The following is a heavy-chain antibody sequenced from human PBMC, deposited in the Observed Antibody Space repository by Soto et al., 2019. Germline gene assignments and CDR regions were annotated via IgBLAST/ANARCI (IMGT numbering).Heavy chain of an antibody. V-gene: IGHV5-51*01. CDR1: VYNFAGYW. CDR2: IYPSDSDT. J-gene: IGHJ4*02. D-gene: IGHD3-3*01. CDR3: ARGGVSTRTFDY. Sequence: PGESLKISCKGSVYNFAGYWIAWVRPMPGKGLELMGIIYPSDSDTRYRPSFQGQVTISADTSISSAYLQWSSLRASDTAMYYCARGGVSTRTFDYWGQGTPVTVSS.